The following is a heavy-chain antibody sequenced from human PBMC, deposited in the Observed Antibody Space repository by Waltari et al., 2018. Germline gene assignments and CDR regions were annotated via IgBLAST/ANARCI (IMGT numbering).Heavy chain of an antibody. D-gene: IGHD3-10*01. CDR2: ISWNSGSI. J-gene: IGHJ4*02. CDR1: GFTFDDYA. CDR3: AKDILGFGELLGGFDY. Sequence: EVQLVESGGGLVQPGRSLRLSCAASGFTFDDYAMHWVRQAPGKGLEWVSGISWNSGSIGYADSAKGRFTISRDNAKNSLYLQMNSLRAEDTALYYCAKDILGFGELLGGFDYWGQGTLVTVSS. V-gene: IGHV3-9*01.